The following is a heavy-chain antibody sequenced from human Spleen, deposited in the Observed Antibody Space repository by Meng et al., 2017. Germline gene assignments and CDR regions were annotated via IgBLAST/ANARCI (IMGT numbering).Heavy chain of an antibody. Sequence: VVLGEAWGGAVRPGRCLLLSCGASRVSLICYALSFARRAPGKGLGGVSAPSGVGFTTYIADSAKGGFAIPTPNSKTTLHRRRDCLRADDTALYYCTIYPSGHIWGQGTMVTVSS. J-gene: IGHJ3*02. CDR2: PSGVGFTT. D-gene: IGHD6-19*01. CDR1: RVSLICYA. CDR3: TIYPSGHI. V-gene: IGHV3-23*04.